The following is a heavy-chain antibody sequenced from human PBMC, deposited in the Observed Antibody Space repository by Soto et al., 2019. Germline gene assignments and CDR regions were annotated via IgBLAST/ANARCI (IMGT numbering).Heavy chain of an antibody. CDR1: GFTFSSYA. CDR3: ANDLVSLWPANAFDI. V-gene: IGHV3-23*01. CDR2: ISFGGDST. Sequence: EEQLLESGGGLVQPGGSLRLSCAGSGFTFSSYAMSWVRQAPGKGLEWVSGISFGGDSTYYADSVKGRFTVSRDNSRNTLYLQMNSLRAEDSALYYCANDLVSLWPANAFDIWGHGTMVTVSS. D-gene: IGHD2-21*01. J-gene: IGHJ3*02.